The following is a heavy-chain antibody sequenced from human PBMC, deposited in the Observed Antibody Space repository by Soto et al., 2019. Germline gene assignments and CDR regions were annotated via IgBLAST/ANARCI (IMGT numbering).Heavy chain of an antibody. CDR1: GYTFTSYA. D-gene: IGHD6-19*01. CDR2: INAGNGNT. V-gene: IGHV1-3*01. J-gene: IGHJ4*02. CDR3: ARDHWQSLVQGHYSFHY. Sequence: QVQLVQSGAEVKKPGASVKVSCKASGYTFTSYAMHWVRQAPGQRLEWMGWINAGNGNTKYSQKFQGRVTITRDTSASTAYMELSSLRSEDTAVYYCARDHWQSLVQGHYSFHYCGQGTLVTVSS.